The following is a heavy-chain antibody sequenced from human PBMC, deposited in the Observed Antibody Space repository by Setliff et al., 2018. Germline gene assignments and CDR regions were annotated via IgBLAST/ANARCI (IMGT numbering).Heavy chain of an antibody. CDR2: IYISGGT. J-gene: IGHJ6*02. CDR1: GASIAHTSYF. D-gene: IGHD3-22*01. CDR3: ARGGNYYDSSGYYQASYYYYYGMDV. Sequence: SETLSLTCSVSGASIAHTSYFWHWIRKPAGKGLEWIGHIYISGGTNYNPSLKSRVTISVDTSKNQFSLKLSSVTAADTSWYYCARGGNYYDSSGYYQASYYYYYGMDVWGQGTTVTVSS. V-gene: IGHV4-61*09.